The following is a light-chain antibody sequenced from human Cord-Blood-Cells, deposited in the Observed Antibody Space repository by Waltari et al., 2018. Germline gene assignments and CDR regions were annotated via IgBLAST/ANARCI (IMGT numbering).Light chain of an antibody. V-gene: IGKV1-27*01. CDR3: QKYNSAPWT. J-gene: IGKJ1*01. CDR1: QGISNY. Sequence: DIHMTQSPSSPSASVGHRVTITYRASQGISNYLAWYQQKPGKVPKLLIYAASTLQSGVPSRFSGSGSGTDFTLTISSLQPEDVATYYCQKYNSAPWTFGQGTKVEIK. CDR2: AAS.